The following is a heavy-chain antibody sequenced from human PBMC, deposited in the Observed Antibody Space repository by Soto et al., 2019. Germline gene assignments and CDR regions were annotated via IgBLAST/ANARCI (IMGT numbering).Heavy chain of an antibody. D-gene: IGHD6-19*01. Sequence: ASVKVSCKASGYTFTGYYMHWVRQAPGQGLEWMGWINPNSGGTNYAQKFQGWVTMTRDTSISTAYMELSRLRSDDTAVYYCARDGIAVAGTFSYWGKETLVTVPS. CDR3: ARDGIAVAGTFSY. CDR1: GYTFTGYY. CDR2: INPNSGGT. V-gene: IGHV1-2*04. J-gene: IGHJ4*02.